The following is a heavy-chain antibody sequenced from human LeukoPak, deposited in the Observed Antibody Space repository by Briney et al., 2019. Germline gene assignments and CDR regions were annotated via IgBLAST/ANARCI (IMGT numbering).Heavy chain of an antibody. D-gene: IGHD6-13*01. Sequence: GGPLTLSCAASGFTFSRYAMRGVRQARGEGREWVSTITNGRGRTYYAYSVKGRFTVSRDNSKNTLYLQMNSLRDEDTAIYYCAKHSSWYLLDYWGQGTLVTVSS. V-gene: IGHV3-23*01. CDR2: ITNGRGRT. CDR3: AKHSSWYLLDY. CDR1: GFTFSRYA. J-gene: IGHJ4*02.